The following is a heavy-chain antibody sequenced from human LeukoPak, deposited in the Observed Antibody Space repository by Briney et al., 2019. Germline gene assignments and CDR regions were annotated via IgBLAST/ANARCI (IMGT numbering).Heavy chain of an antibody. Sequence: GGSLRLSCAVSGFTFSSYGMHWVRQAPGKGLEWVAFIHFEGSNKFYADSVKGRFTISRDNSKNTLYLQMNSLRAEDTAVYYCARGEDSGTYPFDYWGQGTLVTVSS. CDR2: IHFEGSNK. CDR3: ARGEDSGTYPFDY. D-gene: IGHD1-26*01. J-gene: IGHJ4*02. V-gene: IGHV3-30*02. CDR1: GFTFSSYG.